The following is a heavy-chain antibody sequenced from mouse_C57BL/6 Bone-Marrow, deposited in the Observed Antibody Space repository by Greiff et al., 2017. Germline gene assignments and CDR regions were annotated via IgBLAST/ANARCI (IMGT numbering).Heavy chain of an antibody. V-gene: IGHV1-76*01. J-gene: IGHJ4*01. D-gene: IGHD2-10*02. Sequence: VQLQQSGAELVRPGASVKLSCKASGYTFTDYYINWVKQRPGQGLEWIARIYPGSGNTYYNEKFKGKATLTAEKSSSTAYMQLSSLTSEDSAVYFGEKGRMSAMDYWGQGTSVTVSS. CDR2: IYPGSGNT. CDR3: EKGRMSAMDY. CDR1: GYTFTDYY.